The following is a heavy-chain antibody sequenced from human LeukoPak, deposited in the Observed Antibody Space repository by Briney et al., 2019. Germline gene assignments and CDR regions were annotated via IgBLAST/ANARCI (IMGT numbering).Heavy chain of an antibody. CDR2: IIPIFGTA. CDR1: GGTFISYA. V-gene: IGHV1-69*13. D-gene: IGHD3-22*01. J-gene: IGHJ6*02. Sequence: SVKVSCKASGGTFISYAISWVRQAPGQGLEWMGGIIPIFGTANYAQKFQGRVTITADESTSTAYMELSSLRSEDTAVYYCARDPYYYDSSGYYYYYGMDVWGQGTTVTVSS. CDR3: ARDPYYYDSSGYYYYYGMDV.